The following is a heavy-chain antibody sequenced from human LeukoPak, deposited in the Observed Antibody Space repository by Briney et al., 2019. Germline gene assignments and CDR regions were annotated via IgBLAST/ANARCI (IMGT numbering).Heavy chain of an antibody. J-gene: IGHJ4*02. D-gene: IGHD3-3*01. Sequence: SETLSLTCTVSGGSISSHYWSWIRQPPGKGLEWIGYIYYSGSTNYNPSLKSRVTISVDTSKNQFSLKLSSVTAADTAVYYCARGGGDDFWSGYYPDNWGQGTLVTVSS. CDR2: IYYSGST. V-gene: IGHV4-59*11. CDR3: ARGGGDDFWSGYYPDN. CDR1: GGSISSHY.